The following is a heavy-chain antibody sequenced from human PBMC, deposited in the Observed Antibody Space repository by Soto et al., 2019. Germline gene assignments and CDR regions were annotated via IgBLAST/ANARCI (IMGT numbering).Heavy chain of an antibody. J-gene: IGHJ4*02. D-gene: IGHD2-2*01. CDR2: INPHSGGT. V-gene: IGHV1-2*02. Sequence: QVQLVQSGAEVKKPGASVTVSCKTSGYTFTGYYIYWVRQAPGQGLEWMGWINPHSGGTDSSQKFQGRVTMPRDTSISTAYMELSRLRSDDTAVYYCAGTSCSSTTCPTTYWGQGTLVTVSS. CDR3: AGTSCSSTTCPTTY. CDR1: GYTFTGYY.